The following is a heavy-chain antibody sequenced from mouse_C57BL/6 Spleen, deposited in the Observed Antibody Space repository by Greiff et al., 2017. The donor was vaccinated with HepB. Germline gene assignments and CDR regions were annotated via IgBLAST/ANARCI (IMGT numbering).Heavy chain of an antibody. CDR1: GFTFSDAW. V-gene: IGHV6-6*01. Sequence: EVKVEESGGGLVQPGGSMKLSCAASGFTFSDAWMDWVRQSPEKGLEWVAEIRNKANNHATYYAESVKGRFTISRDDSKSSVYLQMNSLRAEDTGIYYCTRLTTVVATGSFDVWGTGTTVTVSS. CDR3: TRLTTVVATGSFDV. CDR2: IRNKANNHAT. D-gene: IGHD1-1*01. J-gene: IGHJ1*03.